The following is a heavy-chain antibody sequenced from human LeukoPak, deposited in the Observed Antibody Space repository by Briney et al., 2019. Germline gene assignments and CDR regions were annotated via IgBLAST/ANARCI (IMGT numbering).Heavy chain of an antibody. CDR1: GFTVSSNY. V-gene: IGHV3-66*02. J-gene: IGHJ5*02. CDR3: ARDLGGSFDPNWFDP. Sequence: GGPLRLSCAASGFTVSSNYMSWVRQAPGKGLEWVSVIYSGGSTYYADSVKGRFTISRDNSKNTLYLQMNSLRAEDTAVYYCARDLGGSFDPNWFDPWGQGTLVTVSS. D-gene: IGHD2-15*01. CDR2: IYSGGST.